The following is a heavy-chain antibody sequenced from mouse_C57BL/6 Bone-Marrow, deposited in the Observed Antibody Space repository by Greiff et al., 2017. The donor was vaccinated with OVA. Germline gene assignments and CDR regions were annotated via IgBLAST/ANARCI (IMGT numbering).Heavy chain of an antibody. V-gene: IGHV1-69*01. CDR1: GYTFTSYW. CDR3: AVMYYLPFDY. J-gene: IGHJ2*01. Sequence: QVQLQQPGAELVMPGASVKLSCKASGYTFTSYWMHWVKQRPGQGLEWIGEIDPSDSYTNYNQKFKGKSTLTVDKSSSTASMPLSSLTSQDSAVSYCAVMYYLPFDYWGPGTTLTVSP. CDR2: IDPSDSYT. D-gene: IGHD1-1*01.